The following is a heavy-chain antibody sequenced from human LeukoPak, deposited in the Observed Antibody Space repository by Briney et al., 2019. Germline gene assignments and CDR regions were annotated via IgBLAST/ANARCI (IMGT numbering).Heavy chain of an antibody. D-gene: IGHD6-13*01. CDR1: GYSISSGYY. Sequence: SETLSLTCTVSGYSISSGYYWSWIRQPPGKGLEWIGEINHSGSTNYNPSLKSRVTISVDTSKNQFSLKLSSVTAADTAVYYCARESWCSSSKRCYYYYYMDVWGKGTTVTVSS. CDR3: ARESWCSSSKRCYYYYYMDV. J-gene: IGHJ6*03. CDR2: INHSGST. V-gene: IGHV4-38-2*02.